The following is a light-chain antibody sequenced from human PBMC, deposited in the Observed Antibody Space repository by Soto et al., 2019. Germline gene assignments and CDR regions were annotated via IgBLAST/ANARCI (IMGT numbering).Light chain of an antibody. CDR1: QSISTW. J-gene: IGKJ1*01. V-gene: IGKV1-5*03. Sequence: DIQMTQSPSTLPASVGDRVTITFRANQSISTWLAWYQQKPGKAPNLLIYKASRLETGVPSRFSGSGSGTEFTLTISSLQPDDFATYYCQQYNTYWTFGQGTQGGYQ. CDR2: KAS. CDR3: QQYNTYWT.